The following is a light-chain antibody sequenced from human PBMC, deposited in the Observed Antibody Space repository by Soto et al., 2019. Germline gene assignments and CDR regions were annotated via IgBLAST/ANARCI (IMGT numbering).Light chain of an antibody. J-gene: IGKJ2*01. CDR1: QSISRY. V-gene: IGKV1-39*01. CDR2: AAS. Sequence: DIQMTQSPSSLSASVGDRVTITCWASQSISRYLNWYQQKPGKAPKLLIYAASSLQSGVPSRFSGSGSGTDFTLTISSLQPEDSATYYCQQSYSTPRLFTFGQGTNLEI. CDR3: QQSYSTPRLFT.